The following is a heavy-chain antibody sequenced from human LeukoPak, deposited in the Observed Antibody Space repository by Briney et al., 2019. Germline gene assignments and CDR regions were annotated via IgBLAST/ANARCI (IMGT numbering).Heavy chain of an antibody. Sequence: SETLSLTCTVSGGSISSGGYYWSWIRQHPGKGLEWIRYIYYSGSTYNNPAIKSRVTISVDTSKNQFSLKLSSVTAADTAVYYCASSSGSYHSHDAFDIWGQGTMVTVSS. CDR1: GGSISSGGYY. CDR3: ASSSGSYHSHDAFDI. D-gene: IGHD1-26*01. J-gene: IGHJ3*02. V-gene: IGHV4-31*03. CDR2: IYYSGST.